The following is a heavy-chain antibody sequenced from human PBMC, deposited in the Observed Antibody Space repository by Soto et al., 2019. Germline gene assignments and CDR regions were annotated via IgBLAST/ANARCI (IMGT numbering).Heavy chain of an antibody. CDR2: ISYDGSNK. J-gene: IGHJ3*02. CDR3: ARDKAAAGAGAFDI. V-gene: IGHV3-30-3*01. D-gene: IGHD6-13*01. CDR1: GFTFSSYA. Sequence: QVQLVESGGGVVQPGRSLRLSCAASGFTFSSYAMHWVRQAPGKGLEWVAVISYDGSNKYYADSVKGRFTISRDNSKNTLYLQMNSLRAEDTAVYYCARDKAAAGAGAFDIWGQGTMVTVSS.